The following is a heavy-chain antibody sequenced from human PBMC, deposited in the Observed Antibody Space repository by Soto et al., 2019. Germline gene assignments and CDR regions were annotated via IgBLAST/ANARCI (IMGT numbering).Heavy chain of an antibody. CDR2: IIPILGIA. J-gene: IGHJ4*02. D-gene: IGHD2-21*02. Sequence: ASVKVSCKASGGTFSSYTISWVRQAPGQGLEWMGRIIPILGIANYAQKFQGRVTITADKSTSTAYMELSSLRSEDTAVYYCATSTYCGGDCYYYFDYWGQGTLVTVSS. CDR1: GGTFSSYT. CDR3: ATSTYCGGDCYYYFDY. V-gene: IGHV1-69*02.